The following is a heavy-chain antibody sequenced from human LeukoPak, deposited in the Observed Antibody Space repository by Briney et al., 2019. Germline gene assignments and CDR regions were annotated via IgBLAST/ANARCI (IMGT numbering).Heavy chain of an antibody. D-gene: IGHD2/OR15-2a*01. CDR2: IYYSGST. Sequence: SETLSLTCTVSGGSISTYYWSWIRQPPGKGLEWIGYIYYSGSTNYNPSLKSRVTISVDTSKNQFSLKLSSVTAADTAVYYCAGGATSLSYFDSRGQGTLVTVSS. CDR1: GGSISTYY. J-gene: IGHJ4*02. CDR3: AGGATSLSYFDS. V-gene: IGHV4-59*01.